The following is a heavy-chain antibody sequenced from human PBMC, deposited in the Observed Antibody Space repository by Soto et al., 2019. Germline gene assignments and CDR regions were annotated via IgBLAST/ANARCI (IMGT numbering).Heavy chain of an antibody. V-gene: IGHV4-31*03. D-gene: IGHD4-17*01. J-gene: IGHJ4*02. CDR2: IYYSGST. Sequence: PSETLSLTCTVSGGSISSGGYYWSWIRQHPGKGLEWIGYIYYSGSTYYNPALKSRVTISVDTSKNQFSLKLSSVTAADTAVYYCARIGSVTTNYFDYWGQGTPVTVSS. CDR1: GGSISSGGYY. CDR3: ARIGSVTTNYFDY.